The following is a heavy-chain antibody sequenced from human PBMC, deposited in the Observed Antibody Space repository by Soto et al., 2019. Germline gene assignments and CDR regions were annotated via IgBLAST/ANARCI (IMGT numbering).Heavy chain of an antibody. CDR2: INHSGST. CDR3: AKGGFIAVAGRTDAFDI. CDR1: GGSFSGYY. V-gene: IGHV4-34*01. Sequence: QVQLQKWGAGLLKPSETLSLTCAVYGGSFSGYYWSWIRQPPGKGLEWIGEINHSGSTNYNPSLKSRVTISVDTSTNQFSLKLSSVTAADTAVYYCAKGGFIAVAGRTDAFDIWGQGTMVTVSS. J-gene: IGHJ3*02. D-gene: IGHD6-19*01.